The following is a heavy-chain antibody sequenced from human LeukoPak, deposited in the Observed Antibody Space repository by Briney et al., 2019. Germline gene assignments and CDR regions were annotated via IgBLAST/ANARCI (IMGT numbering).Heavy chain of an antibody. CDR3: AKSITVIVVVIPPFDY. D-gene: IGHD3-22*01. V-gene: IGHV3-21*04. J-gene: IGHJ4*02. CDR1: GFTFSSYS. Sequence: GGSLRLSCAASGFTFSSYSMNWVRQAPGKGLEWVSSISSSSSYIYYADSVKGRFTISRDNAKNSLYLQMNSLRAEDTAVYYCAKSITVIVVVIPPFDYWGQGTLVTVSS. CDR2: ISSSSSYI.